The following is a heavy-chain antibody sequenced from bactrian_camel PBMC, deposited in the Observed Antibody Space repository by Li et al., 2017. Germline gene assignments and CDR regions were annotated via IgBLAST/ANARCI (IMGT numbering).Heavy chain of an antibody. J-gene: IGHJ4*01. D-gene: IGHD1*01. CDR2: ISTGGSST. Sequence: HVQLVESGGGSVQAGGSLRLSCAHSGSTNDRNCVGWFRQAPGKEREAVAAISTGGSSTVYVDSVKGRFTISRESGKNTVHLQMNSLMPEDSGVYYCAADLAWSDTYGCTWVGYNVQPGQGTQVTVS. CDR1: GSTNDRNC. V-gene: IGHV3S53*01.